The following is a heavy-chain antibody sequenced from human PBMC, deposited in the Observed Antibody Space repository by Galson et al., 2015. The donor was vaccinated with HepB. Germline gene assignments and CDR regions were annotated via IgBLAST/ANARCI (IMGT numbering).Heavy chain of an antibody. CDR3: ARSSSPSYSSSWYIDFQH. CDR1: GYTFTDYY. Sequence: SVKVSCKASGYTFTDYYMHWVRQAPGQGLEWMGWINPNSGGTNYAQKFQGWVTMTRDTSISTAYMELSRLRSDDTAVYYCARSSSPSYSSSWYIDFQHWGQGTLVTVSS. D-gene: IGHD6-13*01. J-gene: IGHJ1*01. CDR2: INPNSGGT. V-gene: IGHV1-2*04.